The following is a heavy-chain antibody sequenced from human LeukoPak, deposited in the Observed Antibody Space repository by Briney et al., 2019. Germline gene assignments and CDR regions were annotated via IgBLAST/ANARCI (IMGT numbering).Heavy chain of an antibody. V-gene: IGHV3-11*01. CDR1: GFTFSDYY. Sequence: GGSLRLSCAASGFTFSDYYMSWFRQAPGKGLEWVSYISSSGSTIYYADSVKGRFTISRDNAKNSLYLQMNSLRAEDTAVYYCARDLVRMGGYNYFDYWGQGTLVTVSS. D-gene: IGHD5-24*01. J-gene: IGHJ4*02. CDR2: ISSSGSTI. CDR3: ARDLVRMGGYNYFDY.